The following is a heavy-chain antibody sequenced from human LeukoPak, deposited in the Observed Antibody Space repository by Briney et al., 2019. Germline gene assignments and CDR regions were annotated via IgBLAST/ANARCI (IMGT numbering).Heavy chain of an antibody. Sequence: GGSLRLSCAASGFTFSSYVMNWVRQTPGKGLEWVSGISNSGDNTYYADSVNGRVTISRDNSKNTLYLQMNSLRADDTAVYYCAKGRVGLVTDFDYWGQGTLVTVSS. CDR2: ISNSGDNT. J-gene: IGHJ4*02. V-gene: IGHV3-23*01. CDR1: GFTFSSYV. D-gene: IGHD3/OR15-3a*01. CDR3: AKGRVGLVTDFDY.